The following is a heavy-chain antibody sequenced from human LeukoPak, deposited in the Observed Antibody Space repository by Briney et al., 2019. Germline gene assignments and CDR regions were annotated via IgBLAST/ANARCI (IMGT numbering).Heavy chain of an antibody. CDR2: INHSGST. CDR3: ARGGSYYDILTGYYPDAFDI. J-gene: IGHJ3*02. V-gene: IGHV4-34*01. CDR1: GGSFSGYY. Sequence: PSETLSLTCAVYGGSFSGYYWSWIRQPPGKGLEWIGEINHSGSTNYNPSLKSRVTISVDTSKNQFSLKLSSVTAADTAVYYCARGGSYYDILTGYYPDAFDIWGQGTMVTVSS. D-gene: IGHD3-9*01.